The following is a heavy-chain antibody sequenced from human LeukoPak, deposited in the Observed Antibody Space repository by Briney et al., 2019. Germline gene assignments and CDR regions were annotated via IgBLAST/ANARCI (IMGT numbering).Heavy chain of an antibody. CDR1: GDSVSSYS. V-gene: IGHV4-59*02. Sequence: PSETLSLTCIVSGDSVSSYSWSWIRQPPGKGLEWIGYMYYSGSTNYNPSLKSRVTLSIDTSKNQFSLKLSSVTAADTAVYYCARVGIAALNDWFDPWGQGTLVTVSS. CDR2: MYYSGST. CDR3: ARVGIAALNDWFDP. J-gene: IGHJ5*02. D-gene: IGHD6-13*01.